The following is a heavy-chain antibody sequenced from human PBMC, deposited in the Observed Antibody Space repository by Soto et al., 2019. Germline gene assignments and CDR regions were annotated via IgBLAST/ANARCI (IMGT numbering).Heavy chain of an antibody. V-gene: IGHV4-4*01. CDR3: ARGVRYGDYVY. Sequence: XTLSLPCAVSGASLSSSKWWTWVLQPPGKWLELIGEIYHGGGTNYNPSLNSRVTISVDKSKNQFSLHLSSVIAADTAVYFCARGVRYGDYVYWGQGTLVTVSS. J-gene: IGHJ4*02. CDR1: GASLSSSKW. D-gene: IGHD4-17*01. CDR2: IYHGGGT.